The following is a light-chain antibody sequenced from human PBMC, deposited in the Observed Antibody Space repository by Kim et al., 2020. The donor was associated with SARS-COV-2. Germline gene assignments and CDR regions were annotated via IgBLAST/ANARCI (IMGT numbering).Light chain of an antibody. CDR2: WAS. Sequence: EGATVNCKYSQRVSSNNKNYLAWYQQKPGQPPKLLIYWASTRESGVPDRVSGSGSGTDFTLTISSLQAEDVAVYYCQQYYSTPLTFGGGTKVDIK. J-gene: IGKJ4*01. CDR3: QQYYSTPLT. V-gene: IGKV4-1*01. CDR1: QRVSSNNKNY.